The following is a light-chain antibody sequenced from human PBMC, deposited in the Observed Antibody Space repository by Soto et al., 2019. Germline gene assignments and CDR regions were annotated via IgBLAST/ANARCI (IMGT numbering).Light chain of an antibody. CDR3: AAWDDSLNGPK. Sequence: QSVLTQPPSVSEAPRQRVTISCSGSSSNIGNNAVNWYQQLPGKAPKLLIYYDDLLPSGVSDRFSGSKSGTSASLAISGLQSEDEADYYCAAWDDSLNGPKFGGGTKLTVL. CDR2: YDD. V-gene: IGLV1-36*01. CDR1: SSNIGNNA. J-gene: IGLJ2*01.